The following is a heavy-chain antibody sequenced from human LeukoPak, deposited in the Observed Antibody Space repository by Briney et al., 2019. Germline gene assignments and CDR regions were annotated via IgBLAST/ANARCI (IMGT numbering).Heavy chain of an antibody. CDR3: ARRGSSWYDFDY. CDR1: GYTFTSYH. J-gene: IGHJ4*02. CDR2: INPNSGGT. V-gene: IGHV1-2*02. Sequence: ASVKVSCKASGYTFTSYHMHWVRQAPGQGLEWMGWINPNSGGTNYAQKFQGRVTMTRDTSISTAYMELSRLRSDDTAVYYCARRGSSWYDFDYWGQGTLVTVSS. D-gene: IGHD6-13*01.